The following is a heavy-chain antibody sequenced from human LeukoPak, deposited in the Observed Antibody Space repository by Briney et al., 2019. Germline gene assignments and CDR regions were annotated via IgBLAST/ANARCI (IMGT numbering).Heavy chain of an antibody. CDR1: GYTFTSYD. V-gene: IGHV1-8*01. J-gene: IGHJ4*02. CDR3: ARENYGDYGFDY. D-gene: IGHD4-17*01. Sequence: ASVKVSCKASGYTFTSYDINWVRQATGQGLEWMGWMSPNSGNTGYAQKFRGRVTMTRNTSISTAYMELSSLRSEDTAVYYCARENYGDYGFDYWGQGTLVTVSS. CDR2: MSPNSGNT.